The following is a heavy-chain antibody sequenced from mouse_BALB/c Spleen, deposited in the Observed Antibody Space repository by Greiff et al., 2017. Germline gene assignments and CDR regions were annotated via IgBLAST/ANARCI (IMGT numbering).Heavy chain of an antibody. J-gene: IGHJ3*01. CDR1: GYSFTGYF. CDR2: INPYNGDT. D-gene: IGHD1-1*01. Sequence: EVQGVESGPELVKPGASVKISCKASGYSFTGYFMNWVMQSHGKSLEWIGRINPYNGDTFYNQKFKGKATLTVDKSSSTAHMELRSLASEDSAVYYCAREEFRYYGSSYGGFAYWGQGTLVTVSA. CDR3: AREEFRYYGSSYGGFAY. V-gene: IGHV1-20*02.